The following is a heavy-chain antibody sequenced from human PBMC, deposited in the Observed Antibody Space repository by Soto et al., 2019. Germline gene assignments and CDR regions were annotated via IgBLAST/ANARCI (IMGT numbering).Heavy chain of an antibody. J-gene: IGHJ5*02. D-gene: IGHD3-22*01. CDR3: ARLIDRDWFDP. CDR2: IYYDGST. V-gene: IGHV4-59*08. Sequence: QVQLQESGPGLLRPSETLSLNCTVTGGSISSYSWSWIRQSPGKGLEWIGYIYYDGSTDSNPSLSSRVTISVDTSQNQLSLKLSSVTAADTAVYYCARLIDRDWFDPWGQGTLVTVSS. CDR1: GGSISSYS.